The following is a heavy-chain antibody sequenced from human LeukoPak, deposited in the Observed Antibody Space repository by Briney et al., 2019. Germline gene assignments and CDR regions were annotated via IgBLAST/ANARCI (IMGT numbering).Heavy chain of an antibody. CDR2: VSYDGSNK. J-gene: IGHJ4*02. Sequence: GRSLRLSWAASGFTFSSYGMHWICQAPVKGLEWVAVVSYDGSNKYYADSVKGRFTTSRDNSKNTLYLQMNSLRAEDTAVYYCAKDGAEDRSWEFDYWGQGTLVTVSS. V-gene: IGHV3-30*18. CDR3: AKDGAEDRSWEFDY. D-gene: IGHD6-13*01. CDR1: GFTFSSYG.